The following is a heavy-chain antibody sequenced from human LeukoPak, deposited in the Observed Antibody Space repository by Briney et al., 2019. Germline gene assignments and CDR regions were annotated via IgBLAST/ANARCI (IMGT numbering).Heavy chain of an antibody. CDR3: ARALRGGSYVWYYYYYMDV. CDR2: ISSSGSTI. J-gene: IGHJ6*03. D-gene: IGHD1-26*01. Sequence: GGSLRLSCAASGFTFSDYYMSWIRQAPGKGLEWVSYISSSGSTIYYADSVKGRFTISRDNAKNSLYLQMNSLRAEDTAVYYCARALRGGSYVWYYYYYMDVWGKGTTVTVSS. V-gene: IGHV3-11*01. CDR1: GFTFSDYY.